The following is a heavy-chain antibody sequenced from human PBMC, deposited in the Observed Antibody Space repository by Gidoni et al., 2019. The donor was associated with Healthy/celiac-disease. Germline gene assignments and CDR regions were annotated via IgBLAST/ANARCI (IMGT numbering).Heavy chain of an antibody. Sequence: QVQLVQSGAAVKKPGASVKVSFKASGCTFTGYYMHWGRQAPGQGLEGMGWINPNSGGTNYAQKFQGRVTMTRDTSISTAYMELSRLRSDDTAVYYCARSINWILLWFDPWGQGTLVTVSS. CDR3: ARSINWILLWFDP. CDR2: INPNSGGT. CDR1: GCTFTGYY. D-gene: IGHD1-20*01. J-gene: IGHJ5*02. V-gene: IGHV1-2*02.